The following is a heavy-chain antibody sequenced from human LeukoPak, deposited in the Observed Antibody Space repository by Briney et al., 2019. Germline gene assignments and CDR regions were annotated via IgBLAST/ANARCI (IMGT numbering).Heavy chain of an antibody. D-gene: IGHD6-13*01. V-gene: IGHV4-34*01. CDR1: GGSFSDYY. J-gene: IGHJ2*01. Sequence: SETLSLTCGVYGGSFSDYYWSWIRQPPGKGLEWIGEINHSGSTNYNPSLKSRVTISVDTSKNQFSLKLSSVTAADTAVYYCARVSSSWYQDWYFDLWGRGTLVTVSS. CDR2: INHSGST. CDR3: ARVSSSWYQDWYFDL.